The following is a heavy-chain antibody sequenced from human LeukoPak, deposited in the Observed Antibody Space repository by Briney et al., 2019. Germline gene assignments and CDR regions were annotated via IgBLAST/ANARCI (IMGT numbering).Heavy chain of an antibody. J-gene: IGHJ4*02. D-gene: IGHD3-10*01. CDR1: GFTFSNYW. Sequence: GGSLRLSCAASGFTFSNYWMNWVRQAPGKGLEWVANIKQDGIDKYYVDSVKGRFTISRNNANSFLYLQMNSLRAEDTAVYYCARGLRFGESPFDYWGQGTLVTVSS. V-gene: IGHV3-7*01. CDR2: IKQDGIDK. CDR3: ARGLRFGESPFDY.